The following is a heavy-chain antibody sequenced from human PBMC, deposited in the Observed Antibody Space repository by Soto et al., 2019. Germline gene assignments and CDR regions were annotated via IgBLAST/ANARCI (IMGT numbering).Heavy chain of an antibody. Sequence: SETLSLTCTVSGGSFTSTNYFWGWIRQPPGKGLEWIGYMYYNGNTFYSPSLKSRVTMSVDTSKRQFSLDLSSVTAADTAMYYCARLQIYESIAAPPRTFHSWC. CDR3: ARLQIYESIAAPPRTFHS. CDR1: GGSFTSTNYF. V-gene: IGHV4-39*01. D-gene: IGHD6-13*01. J-gene: IGHJ5*01. CDR2: MYYNGNT.